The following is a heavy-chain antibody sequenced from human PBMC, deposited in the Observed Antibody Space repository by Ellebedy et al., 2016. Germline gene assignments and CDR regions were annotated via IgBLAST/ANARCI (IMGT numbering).Heavy chain of an antibody. J-gene: IGHJ6*03. V-gene: IGHV4-4*07. D-gene: IGHD4-11*01. CDR3: ARVARGTTLTTWGLHYYYYMDV. Sequence: ESLKISXAASGFTFSSYSMKWVRQAPGKGLEWIGRVYASGSTDYNPSLRSRVTMSVDTSKNQFSLRMTSVTAADTAMYYCARVARGTTLTTWGLHYYYYMDVWGKGTTVSVSS. CDR2: VYASGST. CDR1: GFTFSSYS.